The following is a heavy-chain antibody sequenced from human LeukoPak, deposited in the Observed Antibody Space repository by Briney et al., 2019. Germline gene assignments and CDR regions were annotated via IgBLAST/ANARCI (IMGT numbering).Heavy chain of an antibody. D-gene: IGHD3-22*01. CDR1: GFTVSSNY. CDR2: MYSGGST. Sequence: GRSLRLSCAASGFTVSSNYMSWVRQAPGKGLEWVSVMYSGGSTYYADSVQGRFTISRDSSKNTLYLQMNSLRAEDTAVYYCARKYYYDSSGSDAFDIWGQGTMVTVSS. CDR3: ARKYYYDSSGSDAFDI. V-gene: IGHV3-53*01. J-gene: IGHJ3*02.